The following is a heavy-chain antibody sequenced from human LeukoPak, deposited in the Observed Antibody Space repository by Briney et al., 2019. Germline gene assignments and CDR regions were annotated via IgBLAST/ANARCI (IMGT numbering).Heavy chain of an antibody. CDR3: AGGQMFTSGGFDS. J-gene: IGHJ4*02. V-gene: IGHV3-53*01. CDR2: IYTGGST. D-gene: IGHD6-19*01. Sequence: PGGSLRLSCAASGFTVRSKYTSWVRQAPGKGLEWVAVIYTGGSTYYADYVKGRFTSSINNSKNTLYLQMNRQRDEDTALYYCAGGQMFTSGGFDSWGQGTLVTVSS. CDR1: GFTVRSKY.